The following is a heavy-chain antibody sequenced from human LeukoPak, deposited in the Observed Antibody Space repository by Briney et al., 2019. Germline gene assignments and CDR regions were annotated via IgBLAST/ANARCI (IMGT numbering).Heavy chain of an antibody. Sequence: PSETLSLTCAVSGDPITRSNYNWAWIRQSPGKGLEWIGTISSSGSTSYNPSLESRVTISVDMSKNQFSLRLTSVTAADTAVYYCARAVEGWLLFYFDYWGQGSLVIVSS. D-gene: IGHD2-21*02. CDR2: ISSSGST. CDR1: GDPITRSNYN. CDR3: ARAVEGWLLFYFDY. V-gene: IGHV4-39*07. J-gene: IGHJ4*02.